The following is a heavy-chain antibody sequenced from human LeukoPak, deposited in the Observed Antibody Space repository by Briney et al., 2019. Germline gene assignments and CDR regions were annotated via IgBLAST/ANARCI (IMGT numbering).Heavy chain of an antibody. CDR1: GFIFSSYG. CDR2: IRYDGSNE. J-gene: IGHJ3*01. D-gene: IGHD3-9*01. V-gene: IGHV3-30*02. Sequence: PGGSLRLSCAASGFIFSSYGMHWVRQAPGKGLEWVAAIRYDGSNEYYPDSVRGRFTISRDNSKNTLYLQMNSLRAEDTAVYYCAKIGLTRAFDLWGQGTMVTVSS. CDR3: AKIGLTRAFDL.